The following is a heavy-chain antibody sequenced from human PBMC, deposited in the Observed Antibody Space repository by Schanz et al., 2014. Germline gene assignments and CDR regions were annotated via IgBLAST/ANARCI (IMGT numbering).Heavy chain of an antibody. CDR2: VFPNGIT. Sequence: QVQLQESGPGLVKPSQTLSLTCTVSGGSISSGTYYWSWIRQPAGKALEWVGRVFPNGITNYNPSLKSRVTISLDTSKTQFSLTLTLLTAADTAVYYCARDSLRGATGGYGMDVWGQGTTVTVSS. CDR3: ARDSLRGATGGYGMDV. J-gene: IGHJ6*02. CDR1: GGSISSGTYY. D-gene: IGHD2-8*02. V-gene: IGHV4-61*02.